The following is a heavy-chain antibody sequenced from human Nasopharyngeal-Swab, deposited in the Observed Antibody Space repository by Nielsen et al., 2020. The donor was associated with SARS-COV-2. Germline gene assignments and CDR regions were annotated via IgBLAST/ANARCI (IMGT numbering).Heavy chain of an antibody. D-gene: IGHD3-22*01. CDR2: ISYDGSNK. CDR1: GFTFSSYT. CDR3: ARGGNYYDSSGYVYYYYGIDV. J-gene: IGHJ6*02. V-gene: IGHV3-30*04. Sequence: GGSLRLSCAASGFTFSSYTIHWVRQAPGKGLEWVAVISYDGSNKYYADSVKGRFTISRDNSQNTLYLQMNSLRAEDTAVYYCARGGNYYDSSGYVYYYYGIDVWGQGTTVTVSS.